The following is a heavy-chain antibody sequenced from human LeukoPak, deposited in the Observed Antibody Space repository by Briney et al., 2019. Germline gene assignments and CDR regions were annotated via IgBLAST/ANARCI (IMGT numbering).Heavy chain of an antibody. CDR3: AKDGCTNGVCFDY. J-gene: IGHJ4*02. CDR1: GFTFSSYA. CDR2: ISGSGVST. D-gene: IGHD2-8*01. Sequence: GGSLRLSCAASGFTFSSYAMNWVRQAPGKGLEWVSVISGSGVSTYYADSVKGRFTISRDNSKNTLYLQMNSLRAEDTAVYYCAKDGCTNGVCFDYWGQGTLVTVSS. V-gene: IGHV3-23*01.